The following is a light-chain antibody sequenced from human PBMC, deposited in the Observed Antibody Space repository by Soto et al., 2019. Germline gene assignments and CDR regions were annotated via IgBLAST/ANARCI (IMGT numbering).Light chain of an antibody. J-gene: IGLJ3*02. Sequence: QSVLTQPPSASGSPGQSVTISCAGTGSDVGGYDHVSWYQQHPGKAPKLLIYDVTKRPSGVPDRFSGSKSGNAASLTVSGLQTEDEADYYCSSFAGSNNVVFGGGTKVTVL. V-gene: IGLV2-8*01. CDR1: GSDVGGYDH. CDR2: DVT. CDR3: SSFAGSNNVV.